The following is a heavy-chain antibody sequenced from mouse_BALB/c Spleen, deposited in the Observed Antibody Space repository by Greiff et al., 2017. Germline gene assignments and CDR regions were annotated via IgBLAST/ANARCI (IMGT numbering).Heavy chain of an antibody. CDR3: ARGYDGYSFYAMDY. CDR1: GFTFSSFG. Sequence: EVQGVESGGGLVQPGGSRKLSCAASGFTFSSFGMHWVRQAPEKGLEWVAYISSGSSTIYYADTVKGRFTISRDNPKNTLFLQMTSLRSEDTAMYYCARGYDGYSFYAMDYWGQGTSVTVSS. J-gene: IGHJ4*01. CDR2: ISSGSSTI. V-gene: IGHV5-17*02. D-gene: IGHD2-3*01.